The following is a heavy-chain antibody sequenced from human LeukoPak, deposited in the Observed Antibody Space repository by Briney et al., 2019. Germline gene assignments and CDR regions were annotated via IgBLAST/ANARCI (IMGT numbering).Heavy chain of an antibody. J-gene: IGHJ3*02. Sequence: GGSLRLSCAGSGFTFSTCSIHWVRQAPGKGLEWVSCISSWSSYTYYADSVKGRFTISRDNAKSSLYLQMNSLRAEDTAVYYCARDNPYSESLAADDAFDIWGQGTMVTVSS. V-gene: IGHV3-21*01. CDR2: ISSWSSYT. D-gene: IGHD1-26*01. CDR3: ARDNPYSESLAADDAFDI. CDR1: GFTFSTCS.